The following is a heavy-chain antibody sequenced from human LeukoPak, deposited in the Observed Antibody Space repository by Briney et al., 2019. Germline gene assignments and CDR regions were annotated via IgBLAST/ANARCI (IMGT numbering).Heavy chain of an antibody. Sequence: PGGSLRLSCAASGFTFSSYEMNWVRQAPGKGLEWVSYISSSGSTIYYADSVKGRFTISRDNAKNSLYLQMNSLRAEDTAVYYCARDLVVTTFPDYWGQGTLVTVSS. CDR2: ISSSGSTI. CDR1: GFTFSSYE. D-gene: IGHD2-21*02. CDR3: ARDLVVTTFPDY. J-gene: IGHJ4*02. V-gene: IGHV3-48*03.